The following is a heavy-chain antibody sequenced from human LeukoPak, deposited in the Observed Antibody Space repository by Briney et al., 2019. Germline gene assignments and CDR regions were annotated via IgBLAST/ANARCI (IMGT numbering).Heavy chain of an antibody. CDR1: GGTFSSYA. D-gene: IGHD2-21*02. J-gene: IGHJ4*02. CDR3: ARDRCGGDCYFDY. CDR2: IIPIFGTA. Sequence: ASVKVSCKASGGTFSSYAISWVRQAPGQGLEWMGGIIPIFGTANYAQKFQGRVTITADESTSTAYMELSSLRSEDTAVYYCARDRCGGDCYFDYWCQATLVTVSS. V-gene: IGHV1-69*13.